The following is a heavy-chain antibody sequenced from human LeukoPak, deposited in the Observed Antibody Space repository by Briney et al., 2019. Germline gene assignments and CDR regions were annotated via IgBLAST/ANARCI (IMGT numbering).Heavy chain of an antibody. CDR3: ARVSDYYDSSGYGFYP. CDR1: GGTFSSYA. J-gene: IGHJ5*02. D-gene: IGHD3-22*01. CDR2: IIPIFGTA. Sequence: SVEVSCKASGGTFSSYAISWVRQAPGQGLEWMGRIIPIFGTANYAQKFQGRVTITTDESTSTAYMELSSLRPEDTAVYYCARVSDYYDSSGYGFYPWAQGTLVTVSS. V-gene: IGHV1-69*05.